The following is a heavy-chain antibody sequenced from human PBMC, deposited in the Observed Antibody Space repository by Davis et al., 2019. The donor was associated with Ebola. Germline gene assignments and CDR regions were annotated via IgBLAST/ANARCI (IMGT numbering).Heavy chain of an antibody. Sequence: MPSETLSLTCAVSGGSISSSNWWSWVRQSPGKGLEWIGEVIDSGNSNYNPSLKGRVSVSVDTSKNQFSLRLTSVTAADTAVYYCARTTRGSGWFLDYWGQGTLVTVSS. CDR3: ARTTRGSGWFLDY. CDR2: VIDSGNS. D-gene: IGHD6-19*01. J-gene: IGHJ4*02. V-gene: IGHV4-4*02. CDR1: GGSISSSNW.